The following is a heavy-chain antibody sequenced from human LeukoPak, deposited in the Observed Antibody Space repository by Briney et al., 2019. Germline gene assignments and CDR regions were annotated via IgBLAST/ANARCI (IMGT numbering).Heavy chain of an antibody. J-gene: IGHJ4*02. D-gene: IGHD5-18*01. V-gene: IGHV3-23*01. CDR3: AKNSAYTYGRGYFDY. CDR1: GFTFSSYA. CDR2: ISGSGGST. Sequence: GGSLRLSCAASGFTFSSYAMSWVRQAPGKGLEWVSTISGSGGSTYYADSVKGRFTISRDNSKNTLYLQMNSLRAEDTAVYYCAKNSAYTYGRGYFDYWGQGTLVTVSS.